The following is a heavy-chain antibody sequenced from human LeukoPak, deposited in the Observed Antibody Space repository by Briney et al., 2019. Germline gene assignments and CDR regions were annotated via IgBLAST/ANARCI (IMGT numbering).Heavy chain of an antibody. CDR3: AREAPIPRRIAVAGTFFDY. CDR1: GGSISSYY. D-gene: IGHD6-19*01. V-gene: IGHV4-59*01. J-gene: IGHJ4*02. CDR2: IYYSGST. Sequence: SETLSLTCTVSGGSISSYYWSWIRQPPGKGPEWIGYIYYSGSTNYNPSLKSRVTISVDTSKNQFSLKLSSVTAADTAVYYCAREAPIPRRIAVAGTFFDYWGQGTLVTVSS.